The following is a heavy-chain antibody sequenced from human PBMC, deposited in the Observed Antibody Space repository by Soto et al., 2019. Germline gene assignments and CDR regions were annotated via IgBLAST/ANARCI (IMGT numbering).Heavy chain of an antibody. CDR3: TTILDYYYHMDV. J-gene: IGHJ6*03. Sequence: QLQLQESGPGLVKPSETLSLTCTVSGGSISSSNYYWGWIRQPPGKGLEWIGSIYYSGSTYYNPSLQSRVTISVDTSKNQFSLKLSSVTAADTAVYYCTTILDYYYHMDVWGKGTTVTVSS. CDR2: IYYSGST. V-gene: IGHV4-39*01. D-gene: IGHD3-3*01. CDR1: GGSISSSNYY.